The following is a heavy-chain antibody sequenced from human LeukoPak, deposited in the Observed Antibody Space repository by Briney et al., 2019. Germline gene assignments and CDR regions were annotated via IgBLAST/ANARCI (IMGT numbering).Heavy chain of an antibody. CDR2: IYGSGGGQT. V-gene: IGHV3-23*01. D-gene: IGHD4-17*01. CDR1: GFTFRDYT. CDR3: AKDVKSDGVWDIDH. J-gene: IGHJ4*02. Sequence: GGSLRLSCAASGFTFRDYTMNWVRQAPGKGLEWVSGIYGSGGGQTFYADSVRGRFIISRDDSRNLVFLRMDRLRVEDTGLYYCAKDVKSDGVWDIDHWGQGTVVTVSS.